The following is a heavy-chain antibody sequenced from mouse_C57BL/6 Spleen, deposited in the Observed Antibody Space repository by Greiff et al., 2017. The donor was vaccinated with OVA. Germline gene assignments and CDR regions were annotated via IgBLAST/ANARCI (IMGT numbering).Heavy chain of an antibody. CDR3: ARPGGNYAFAY. J-gene: IGHJ3*01. CDR2: IDPSDSYT. D-gene: IGHD2-1*01. Sequence: QVQLQQPGAELVKPGASVKLSCKASGYTFTSYWMQWVKQRPGQGLEWIGEIDPSDSYTNYNQKFKGKATLTVDTSSSTAYMQLSSLTSEDSAVYYCARPGGNYAFAYWGQGTLVTVSA. CDR1: GYTFTSYW. V-gene: IGHV1-50*01.